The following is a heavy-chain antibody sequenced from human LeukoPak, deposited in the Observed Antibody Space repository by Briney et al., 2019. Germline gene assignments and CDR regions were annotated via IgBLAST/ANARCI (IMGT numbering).Heavy chain of an antibody. CDR1: GYTFTSYD. CDR3: ARGEAPLGSSSWGA. CDR2: MNPNSGNT. J-gene: IGHJ4*02. V-gene: IGHV1-8*01. Sequence: ASVTVSCKASGYTFTSYDINWVRQATGQGFAWMGWMNPNSGNTGYAQKFQGRVTMTRNTSISTAYMELSSLRSEDTAVYYCARGEAPLGSSSWGAWGQGTLVTVSS. D-gene: IGHD6-13*01.